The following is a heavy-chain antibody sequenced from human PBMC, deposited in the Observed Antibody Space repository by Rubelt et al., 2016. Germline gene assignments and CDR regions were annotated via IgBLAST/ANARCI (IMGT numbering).Heavy chain of an antibody. J-gene: IGHJ6*02. V-gene: IGHV3-48*04. Sequence: EVQLVESGGGLVQPGGSLRLSCAASGFTFNSYSMNWVRQAPGKGLEWVSHITSNSRTIYYADFVKGRFTIPRDNAKNSLYLQRNCLGAEETAVYYCARDGRRGYDLDVWGQGTTVTVSS. CDR1: GFTFNSYS. CDR2: ITSNSRTI. CDR3: ARDGRRGYDLDV.